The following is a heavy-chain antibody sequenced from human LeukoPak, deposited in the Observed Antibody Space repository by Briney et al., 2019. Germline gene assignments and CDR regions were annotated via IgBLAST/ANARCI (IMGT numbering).Heavy chain of an antibody. D-gene: IGHD3-22*01. J-gene: IGHJ6*02. CDR3: AKFVISPDLYYDSSGYSRAYYYYGMDV. CDR1: GCTFSGYA. Sequence: GGSLRLSCAASGCTFSGYAMSWVRQAPGKGLEWVSAISGSGGSTYYADSVKGRFTISRDNSKNSLYLQMNSLRAEDTAVYYCAKFVISPDLYYDSSGYSRAYYYYGMDVWGQGTTVTVSS. V-gene: IGHV3-23*01. CDR2: ISGSGGST.